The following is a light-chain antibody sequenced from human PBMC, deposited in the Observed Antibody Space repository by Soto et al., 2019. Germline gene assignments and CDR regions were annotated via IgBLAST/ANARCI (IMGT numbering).Light chain of an antibody. V-gene: IGLV2-8*01. CDR1: SSDVGGYNY. CDR3: SSYAGSNNLV. CDR2: EVS. J-gene: IGLJ2*01. Sequence: QSALTQPPSASGSPGQSVTISCTGTSSDVGGYNYVSWYQQHPGKAPKLMIYEVSKRPSGVPDRFSGSKSGNTASLTVSGLQAEGEADYYCSSYAGSNNLVFGGGTKLTGL.